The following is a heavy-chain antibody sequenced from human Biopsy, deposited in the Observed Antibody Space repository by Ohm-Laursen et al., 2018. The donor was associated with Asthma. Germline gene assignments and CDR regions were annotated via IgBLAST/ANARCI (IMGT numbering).Heavy chain of an antibody. CDR1: GFTFSSYG. CDR2: IWYDGSNK. Sequence: SLRLSCTASGFTFSSYGMHWVRQAPGKGLEWVAVIWYDGSNKYCADSVKGRFTISRDNSKNTLYLQMNSLRAEGTAVYYCARDREYSSGWYQPLFDYWGQGTLVTVSS. V-gene: IGHV3-33*01. CDR3: ARDREYSSGWYQPLFDY. J-gene: IGHJ4*02. D-gene: IGHD6-19*01.